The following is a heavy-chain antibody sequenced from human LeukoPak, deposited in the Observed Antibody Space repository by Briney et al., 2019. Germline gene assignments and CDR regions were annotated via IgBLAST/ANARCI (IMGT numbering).Heavy chain of an antibody. D-gene: IGHD5-18*01. V-gene: IGHV4-34*01. CDR1: GGSFSGYY. J-gene: IGHJ4*02. CDR2: INHSGST. CDR3: ASWDGYSYSRSLDY. Sequence: SETLSLTCAVYGGSFSGYYWSWIRQPPGKGLEWIGEINHSGSTNYNPSLKSRVTISVDTSKNQFSLKLSSVTAADTAVYYCASWDGYSYSRSLDYWGQGTLVTVSS.